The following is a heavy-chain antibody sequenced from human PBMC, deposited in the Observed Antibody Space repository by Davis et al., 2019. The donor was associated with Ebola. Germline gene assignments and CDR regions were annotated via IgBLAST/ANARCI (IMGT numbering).Heavy chain of an antibody. V-gene: IGHV4-34*01. CDR1: GGSFSGYY. Sequence: PSETLSLTCAVYGGSFSGYYWSWIRQPPGKGLEWIGEINHSGSTNYNPSLKSRVTISVDTSKNQFSLKLSSVTAADTAVYYCARVCSGGSCEEGFIDYWGQGTLATVSS. D-gene: IGHD2-15*01. CDR2: INHSGST. CDR3: ARVCSGGSCEEGFIDY. J-gene: IGHJ4*02.